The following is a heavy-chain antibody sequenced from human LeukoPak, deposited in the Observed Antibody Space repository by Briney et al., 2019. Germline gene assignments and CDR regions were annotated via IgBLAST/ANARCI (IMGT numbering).Heavy chain of an antibody. CDR2: IYHSGST. V-gene: IGHV4-59*04. Sequence: SETLSLTCTVSGGSISSYYWSWIRQPPGKGLEWIGYIYHSGSTYYNPSLKSRVTISVDKSKNHFSLELTSVTAADTAVYYCTCHSGWSGPSEWGQGTLVIVSS. J-gene: IGHJ4*02. CDR3: TCHSGWSGPSE. D-gene: IGHD6-19*01. CDR1: GGSISSYY.